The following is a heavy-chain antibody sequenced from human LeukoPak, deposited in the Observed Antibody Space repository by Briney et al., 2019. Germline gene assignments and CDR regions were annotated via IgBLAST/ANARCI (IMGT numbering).Heavy chain of an antibody. CDR1: GYTFTSYG. D-gene: IGHD6-19*01. J-gene: IGHJ4*02. CDR2: ISAYNGNT. Sequence: ASVKVSCKASGYTFTSYGICWVRQAPGQGLEWMGWISAYNGNTNYAQKLQGRVSMTTDTSTSTAYMELRSLRSDDTAVYYCASDSRWVPGTGDLDYWGQGTLVTVSS. V-gene: IGHV1-18*01. CDR3: ASDSRWVPGTGDLDY.